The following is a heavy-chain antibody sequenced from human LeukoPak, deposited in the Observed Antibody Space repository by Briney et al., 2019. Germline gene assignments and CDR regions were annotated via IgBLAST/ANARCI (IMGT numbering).Heavy chain of an antibody. CDR3: ATRTMVRGVRY. V-gene: IGHV4-39*01. Sequence: PSGTLSLTCTVSGGSISSTSYYWGWIRQPPGKGLKWIGSIYYSGSTYYNPSLKSRVTISVDTSKNQFSLKLSSVTAADTAVYYCATRTMVRGVRYWGQGTQVTVSS. CDR1: GGSISSTSYY. D-gene: IGHD3-10*01. CDR2: IYYSGST. J-gene: IGHJ4*02.